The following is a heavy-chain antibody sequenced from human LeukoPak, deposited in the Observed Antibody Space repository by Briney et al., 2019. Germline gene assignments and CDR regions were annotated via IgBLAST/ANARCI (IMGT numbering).Heavy chain of an antibody. Sequence: GDSLKISCKGSGYSFANYWIGWVRQMSGKGLEWMGIIYPNASDTRYSPSFRGQVTISADKSIATAYLRWNSLKASDTAMYYCALSSGAYDSAGYFDYWGQGTLVTVSS. J-gene: IGHJ4*02. CDR3: ALSSGAYDSAGYFDY. D-gene: IGHD3-22*01. CDR2: IYPNASDT. V-gene: IGHV5-51*01. CDR1: GYSFANYW.